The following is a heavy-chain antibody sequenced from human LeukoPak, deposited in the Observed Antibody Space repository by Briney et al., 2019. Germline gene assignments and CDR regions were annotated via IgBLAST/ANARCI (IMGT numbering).Heavy chain of an antibody. CDR1: DGAISSSNW. CDR3: ARETPYRADSGKGYFDL. V-gene: IGHV4-4*02. J-gene: IGHJ2*01. Sequence: PSGTLSLTCVVSDGAISSSNWWSWVRQPPGKGLEWIGEIFPSGSTNYNVSLESRVTISIDKSKNQLSLKVGSVIDADTAIYYCARETPYRADSGKGYFDLWARGTLVTVSS. D-gene: IGHD1-14*01. CDR2: IFPSGST.